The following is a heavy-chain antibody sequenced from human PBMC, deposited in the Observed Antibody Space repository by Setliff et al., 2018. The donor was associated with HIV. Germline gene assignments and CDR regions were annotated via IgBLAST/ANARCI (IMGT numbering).Heavy chain of an antibody. CDR1: GDSINSHF. CDR3: ARGGKRAFDI. J-gene: IGHJ3*02. CDR2: ISSTGAA. V-gene: IGHV4-59*11. Sequence: SETLSLTCTVSGDSINSHFWTWIRQSPRKGLEWIGYISSTGAAWYNPSLKSRVTMSIDTSKIHFSLTLSSVSGADAALYFCARGGKRAFDIWGQGAMVTVSS.